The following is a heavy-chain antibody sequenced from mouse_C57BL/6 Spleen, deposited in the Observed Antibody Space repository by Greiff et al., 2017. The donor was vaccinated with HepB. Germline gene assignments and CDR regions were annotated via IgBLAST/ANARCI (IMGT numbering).Heavy chain of an antibody. Sequence: VQLQQPGAELVRPGSSVKLSCKASGYTFTSYWMDWVKQRPGQGLEWIGNIYPSDSETHYNQKFKDKATLTVDKSSSTAYMQLSSLTSEDSAVYYCARGYYGSSPPFDYWGQGTTLTVSS. CDR1: GYTFTSYW. CDR2: IYPSDSET. CDR3: ARGYYGSSPPFDY. D-gene: IGHD1-1*01. V-gene: IGHV1-61*01. J-gene: IGHJ2*01.